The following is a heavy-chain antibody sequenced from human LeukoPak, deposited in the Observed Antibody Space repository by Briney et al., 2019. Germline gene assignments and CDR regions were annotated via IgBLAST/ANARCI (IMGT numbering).Heavy chain of an antibody. Sequence: GGSLRLSCTASGFTFDDYAMNWVRQAPGRGLEGVAGINGKGSSTAYVDSVKGRFTISRDNTKNSLSLQMSSLRAGDTALYHCARGRLRLGSFSLNYLYGMDVWGQGTTVTVSS. V-gene: IGHV3-20*01. CDR1: GFTFDDYA. J-gene: IGHJ6*02. D-gene: IGHD1-26*01. CDR3: ARGRLRLGSFSLNYLYGMDV. CDR2: INGKGSST.